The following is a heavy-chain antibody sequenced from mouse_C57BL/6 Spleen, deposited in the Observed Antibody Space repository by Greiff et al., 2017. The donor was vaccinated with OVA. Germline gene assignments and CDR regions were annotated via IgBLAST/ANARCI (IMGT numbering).Heavy chain of an antibody. CDR1: GYTFTSYW. CDR2: IDPNSGGT. V-gene: IGHV1-72*01. J-gene: IGHJ2*01. CDR3: ARGFITTVVAPDD. Sequence: VQLQQPGAELVKPGASVKLSCKASGYTFTSYWMHWVKQRPGRGLEWIGRIDPNSGGTKYTEKFKSKATLTVDKPSSTAYMQLSSLTSEDSAVYYCARGFITTVVAPDDWGQGTTLTVSS. D-gene: IGHD1-1*01.